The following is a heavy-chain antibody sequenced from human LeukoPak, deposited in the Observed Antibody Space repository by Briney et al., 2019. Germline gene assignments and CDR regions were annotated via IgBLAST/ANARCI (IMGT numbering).Heavy chain of an antibody. V-gene: IGHV3-30*02. CDR3: AKDHVDYSSSWYYFDY. CDR2: IRYDGSNK. Sequence: GGSLRLSCAASGFTFSSYGMHWVRQAPGKGLEWVAFIRYDGSNKYYADSVKGRFTISRDNSKNTLYLQMNSLRAEDTAVYYCAKDHVDYSSSWYYFDYWGQGTLVTVSS. CDR1: GFTFSSYG. D-gene: IGHD6-13*01. J-gene: IGHJ4*02.